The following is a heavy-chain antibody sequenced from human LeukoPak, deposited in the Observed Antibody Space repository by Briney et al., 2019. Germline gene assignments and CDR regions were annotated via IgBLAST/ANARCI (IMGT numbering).Heavy chain of an antibody. D-gene: IGHD2-2*01. V-gene: IGHV3-11*04. CDR1: GFTFSDYY. CDR3: ARAEGTQSTIVVVPAAMPFDY. J-gene: IGHJ4*02. CDR2: ISSSGSTI. Sequence: PGGSLRLSCAASGFTFSDYYMSWIRQAPGKGLEWVSYISSSGSTIYYADSVKGRFTISRDNAKNSLYLQMNSLRAEDTAVYYCARAEGTQSTIVVVPAAMPFDYWGQGTLVTVSS.